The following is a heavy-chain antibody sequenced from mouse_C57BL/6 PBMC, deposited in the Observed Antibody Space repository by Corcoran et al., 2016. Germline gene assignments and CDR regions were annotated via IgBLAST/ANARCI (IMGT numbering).Heavy chain of an antibody. J-gene: IGHJ4*01. D-gene: IGHD1-1*01. CDR1: GYTFTTYG. CDR2: INTYSGVP. V-gene: IGHV9-3*01. CDR3: ARRGFYYYGSSYDAMDY. Sequence: QIQLVQSGPELKKPGETVKISCKASGYTFTTYGMSWVKQAPGKGLKWMGWINTYSGVPTYADDFKGRFAFSLETSASTAYLQINNLKNEDTATYFCARRGFYYYGSSYDAMDYWGQGTSVTVSS.